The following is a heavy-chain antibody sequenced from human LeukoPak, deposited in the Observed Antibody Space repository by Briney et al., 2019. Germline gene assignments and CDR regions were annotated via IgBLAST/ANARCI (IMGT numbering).Heavy chain of an antibody. CDR1: GYTFTSYG. V-gene: IGHV1-18*01. CDR2: ISAYNGNT. D-gene: IGHD2-2*01. CDR3: ASSTSSVLAFDI. Sequence: ASVKVSCKASGYTFTSYGISWVRQAPGQGLEWMGWISAYNGNTNYAQKLQGRVTMTTDTSTSTAYMELRSLRSDDTAVYYCASSTSSVLAFDIWGQGTMVTVSS. J-gene: IGHJ3*02.